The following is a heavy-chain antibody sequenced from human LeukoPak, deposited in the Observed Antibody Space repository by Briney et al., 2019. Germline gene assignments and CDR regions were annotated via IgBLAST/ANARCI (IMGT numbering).Heavy chain of an antibody. CDR3: ARHQGLDHFDY. J-gene: IGHJ4*02. V-gene: IGHV4-39*01. Sequence: PSETLSLTCTVSGRSISSSSYYWGWIRQPPGKGLEWIGSIYCSGSTFYNPSLKGRVTISLDTSKNQFSLRLSSVTAADTAVYYCARHQGLDHFDYWGQGTLVTVSS. CDR1: GRSISSSSYY. D-gene: IGHD3/OR15-3a*01. CDR2: IYCSGST.